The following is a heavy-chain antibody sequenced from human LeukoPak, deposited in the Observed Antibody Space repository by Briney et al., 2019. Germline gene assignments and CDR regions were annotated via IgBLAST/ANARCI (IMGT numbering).Heavy chain of an antibody. CDR2: ISSDGGST. D-gene: IGHD6-13*01. CDR3: ARGWSFFDY. V-gene: IGHV3-64*01. Sequence: GGSLRLSCAASGFTFSSYNMHWVRQAPGKGLEYVSTISSDGGSTYYANSVKGRFTISRDNSKNTLYLQMGSLRAEDTAVYYCARGWSFFDYWGQGTLVTVSS. CDR1: GFTFSSYN. J-gene: IGHJ4*02.